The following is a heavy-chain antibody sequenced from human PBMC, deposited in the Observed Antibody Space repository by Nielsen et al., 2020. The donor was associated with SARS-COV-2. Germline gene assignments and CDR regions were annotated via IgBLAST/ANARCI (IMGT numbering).Heavy chain of an antibody. J-gene: IGHJ5*02. V-gene: IGHV1-8*01. CDR1: GYTFTSYD. CDR3: ATALSITGTTNWFDP. Sequence: ASVKVSCKASGYTFTSYDINWVRQATGQGLEWMGWMNPNSGNTGYAQKFQGRVTMTRNTSISTAYMELSSLRSEDTAVYYCATALSITGTTNWFDPWGQGTLVTVSS. D-gene: IGHD1-7*01. CDR2: MNPNSGNT.